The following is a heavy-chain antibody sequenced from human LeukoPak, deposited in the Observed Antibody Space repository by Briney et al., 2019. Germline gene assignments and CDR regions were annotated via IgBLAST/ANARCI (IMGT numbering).Heavy chain of an antibody. CDR1: GFTVSSNY. Sequence: GESLRLSCAASGFTVSSNYMSWARQAPGEGLEWVSIIYSDSTTDYADSVRGRFTISRDSSKNSLYLQLNSLRAEDTAVYLCARGGIWGHAFDIWGQGTVVTVSS. CDR2: IYSDSTT. V-gene: IGHV3-66*01. J-gene: IGHJ3*02. D-gene: IGHD2-15*01. CDR3: ARGGIWGHAFDI.